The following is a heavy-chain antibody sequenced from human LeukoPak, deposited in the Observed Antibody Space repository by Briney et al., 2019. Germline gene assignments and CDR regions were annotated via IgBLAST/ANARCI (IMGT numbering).Heavy chain of an antibody. CDR1: GYTFTGYY. D-gene: IGHD3-9*01. V-gene: IGHV1-2*02. CDR3: ARGDILTGYFYYYYMDV. J-gene: IGHJ6*03. CDR2: INPNSGGT. Sequence: GASVKVSCKASGYTFTGYYMHWVRQAPGQGLEWMGWINPNSGGTNYAQKFQGRVTMTRDTSISTAYMELSRLRSDDTAVYYCARGDILTGYFYYYYMDVWGKGTTVTISS.